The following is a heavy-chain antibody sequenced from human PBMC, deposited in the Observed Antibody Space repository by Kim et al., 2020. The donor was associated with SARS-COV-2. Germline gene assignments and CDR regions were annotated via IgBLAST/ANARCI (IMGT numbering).Heavy chain of an antibody. CDR3: ASYDSSGSPLGDAFAI. D-gene: IGHD3-22*01. CDR1: GGSISSSSYY. Sequence: SETLSLTCTVSGGSISSSSYYWGWIRQPPGKGLEWIGSIYYSGSTYYNPSLKSRVTISVDTSKNQFSLKLSSVTAADTAVYYCASYDSSGSPLGDAFAIWGQGTMVTVSS. J-gene: IGHJ3*02. CDR2: IYYSGST. V-gene: IGHV4-39*01.